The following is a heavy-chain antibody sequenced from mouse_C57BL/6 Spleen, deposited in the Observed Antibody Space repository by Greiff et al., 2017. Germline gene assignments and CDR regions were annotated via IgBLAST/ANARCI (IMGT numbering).Heavy chain of an antibody. Sequence: QVQLKQPGTELVKPGASVKLSCKASGYTFTSYWMHWVKQRPGQGLEWIGNINPSNGGTNYNEKFKSKATLTVDKSSSTAYMQLSSLTSEDSAVYYCARTGYYYGKGVYYAMDYWGQGTSVTVSS. CDR3: ARTGYYYGKGVYYAMDY. J-gene: IGHJ4*01. CDR2: INPSNGGT. V-gene: IGHV1-53*01. CDR1: GYTFTSYW. D-gene: IGHD1-1*01.